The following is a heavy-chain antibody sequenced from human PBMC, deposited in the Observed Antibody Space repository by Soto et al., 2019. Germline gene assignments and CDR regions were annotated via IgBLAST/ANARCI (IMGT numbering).Heavy chain of an antibody. CDR2: INHSGST. V-gene: IGHV4-34*01. CDR1: GGSFSGYY. Sequence: PSETLSLTCAVYGGSFSGYYWSWIRQPPGKGLEWIGEINHSGSTNYNPSLKSRVSISVDTSKSHFSLRLSSVTAADTAVYYCASGRIFGVVIPNRWFDPWGQGTLVTV. CDR3: ASGRIFGVVIPNRWFDP. D-gene: IGHD3-3*02. J-gene: IGHJ5*02.